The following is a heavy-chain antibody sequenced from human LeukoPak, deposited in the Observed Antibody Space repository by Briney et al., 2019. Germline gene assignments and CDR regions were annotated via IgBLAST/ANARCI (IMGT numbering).Heavy chain of an antibody. J-gene: IGHJ3*02. CDR2: ISYDGSNK. V-gene: IGHV3-30*18. Sequence: GRSLRLSCAASGFTFSSYGMHWVRQAPGKGLEWVAVISYDGSNKYYADSVKGRFTISRDNSKNTLYLQMNSLRAEDTAVYYCANRLGYCSGGSCYPDAFDIWGQGTTVTVSS. CDR1: GFTFSSYG. D-gene: IGHD2-15*01. CDR3: ANRLGYCSGGSCYPDAFDI.